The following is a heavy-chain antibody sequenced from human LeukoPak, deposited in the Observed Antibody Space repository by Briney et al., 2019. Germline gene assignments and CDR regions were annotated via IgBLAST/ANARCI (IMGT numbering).Heavy chain of an antibody. CDR1: GFTFSNYW. V-gene: IGHV3-7*01. CDR3: ARGGGTFISTGYEYVDY. D-gene: IGHD3-9*01. Sequence: GGSLRLSCAASGFTFSNYWMSWVRQAPGKGLQWVANIKYDGIDKLYVDSVKGRFTISRDNAENVLFLQMNSLRVEDTAVYYCARGGGTFISTGYEYVDYWGQGTLVTVSS. J-gene: IGHJ4*02. CDR2: IKYDGIDK.